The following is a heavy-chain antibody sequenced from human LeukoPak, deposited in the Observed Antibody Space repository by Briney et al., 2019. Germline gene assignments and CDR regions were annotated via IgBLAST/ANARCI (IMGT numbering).Heavy chain of an antibody. V-gene: IGHV1-2*02. D-gene: IGHD3-10*01. Sequence: ASVKVSCKASGYTFTGHYIHWVRQAPGQGLEWMGWSNPNNGGTSYAQKFQGRVTMTRDTSISTAYMEMTRLRSDDTALYYCARATHPAVLLWFGELSLTRTDGYYYMDVWGKGTTVTVSS. CDR1: GYTFTGHY. J-gene: IGHJ6*03. CDR3: ARATHPAVLLWFGELSLTRTDGYYYMDV. CDR2: SNPNNGGT.